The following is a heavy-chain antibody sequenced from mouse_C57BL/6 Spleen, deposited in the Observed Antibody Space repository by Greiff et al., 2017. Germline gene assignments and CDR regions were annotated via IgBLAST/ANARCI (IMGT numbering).Heavy chain of an antibody. CDR3: ARRWNWDEGYAMDY. Sequence: EVQVVESGGDLVKPGGSLKLSCAASGFTFSSYGMSWVRQTPDKRLEWVATISSGGSYTYYPASVKGRFTISRDNAKNTLYLQMSRHRSEYTAMYDCARRWNWDEGYAMDYWGQGTSVTVSS. D-gene: IGHD4-1*01. CDR2: ISSGGSYT. CDR1: GFTFSSYG. J-gene: IGHJ4*01. V-gene: IGHV5-6*01.